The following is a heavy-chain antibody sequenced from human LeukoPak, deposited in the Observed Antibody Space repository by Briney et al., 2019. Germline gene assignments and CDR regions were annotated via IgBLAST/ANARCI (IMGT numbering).Heavy chain of an antibody. D-gene: IGHD5-12*01. CDR1: GYTFTNYY. J-gene: IGHJ4*02. Sequence: EASVKVSCKASGYTFTNYYMHWVRQAPGQGLEWMGIINPSGGITNYAQKFQGRVTMTRDMSTSTVYMELSSLRSEDTAVYYCAVGYSGYDYCFDYWGQGTLVTVSS. V-gene: IGHV1-46*01. CDR2: INPSGGIT. CDR3: AVGYSGYDYCFDY.